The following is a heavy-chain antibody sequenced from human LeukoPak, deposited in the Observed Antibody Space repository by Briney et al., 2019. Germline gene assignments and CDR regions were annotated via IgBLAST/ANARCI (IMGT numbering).Heavy chain of an antibody. CDR2: IYYSGST. V-gene: IGHV4-30-4*01. CDR1: GGSISSGDYY. Sequence: SETLSLTCTVSGGSISSGDYYWSWIRQPPGKGLEWIGYIYYSGSTYYNPSLKSRVTTSVDTSKDQFSLKLSSVTAADTAVYYCARDLLNEGNHLDYWGQGTLVTVSS. D-gene: IGHD4-23*01. J-gene: IGHJ4*02. CDR3: ARDLLNEGNHLDY.